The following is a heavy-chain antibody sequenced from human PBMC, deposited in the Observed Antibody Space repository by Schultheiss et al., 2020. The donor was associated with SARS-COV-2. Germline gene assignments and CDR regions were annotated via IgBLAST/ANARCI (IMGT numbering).Heavy chain of an antibody. CDR3: ARDGYSSGWNDAFDI. Sequence: GGSLRLSCAASGFTFSSYGMHWVRQAPAKGLEWVAVIWYDGSNKYYADSVKGRFTISRDNSKNTLYLQMNSLRAEDTAVYYCARDGYSSGWNDAFDIWGQGTMVTVSS. CDR1: GFTFSSYG. CDR2: IWYDGSNK. V-gene: IGHV3-33*01. D-gene: IGHD6-19*01. J-gene: IGHJ3*02.